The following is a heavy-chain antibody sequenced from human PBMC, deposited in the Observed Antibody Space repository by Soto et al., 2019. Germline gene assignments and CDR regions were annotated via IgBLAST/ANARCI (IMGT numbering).Heavy chain of an antibody. CDR1: GFTFSNFW. Sequence: EVQVMESGGGLVQPGGSLRLSCAASGFTFSNFWMTWVRQAPGKGLEWVANINKDGTEKNYVDSVKGRFTISRDNANNSLYLQLPSLRVEDTAVYYLARPGSNWNDFDYWGQGTLVTVSS. D-gene: IGHD1-20*01. V-gene: IGHV3-7*03. CDR3: ARPGSNWNDFDY. J-gene: IGHJ4*02. CDR2: INKDGTEK.